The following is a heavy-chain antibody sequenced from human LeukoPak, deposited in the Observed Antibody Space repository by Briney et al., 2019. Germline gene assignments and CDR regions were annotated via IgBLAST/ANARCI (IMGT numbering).Heavy chain of an antibody. Sequence: GGSLRLSCAASGFTFSSYSMNWVRQAPGKGLEWVSSISSSSSYIYYADSVKGRFTISRDNAKNSLYLQMNSLRAEDTAVYYCARDVRGVIISGYYSYGMDVWGQGTTVTVSS. CDR1: GFTFSSYS. CDR2: ISSSSSYI. CDR3: ARDVRGVIISGYYSYGMDV. D-gene: IGHD3-10*02. V-gene: IGHV3-21*01. J-gene: IGHJ6*02.